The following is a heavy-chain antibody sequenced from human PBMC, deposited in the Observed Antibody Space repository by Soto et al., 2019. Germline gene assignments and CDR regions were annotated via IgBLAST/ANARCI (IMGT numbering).Heavy chain of an antibody. CDR2: ISGSGGST. Sequence: PSSAASGFPLYNSSISCVCRAPGKRLHWVSAISGSGGSTYYADSVKGRFTISRDNSKNTLYLQMNSLRAEDKAVYYCANQSSIRVLGRGYDPSLVYSGQRTLVTGSS. D-gene: IGHD5-12*01. CDR3: ANQSSIRVLGRGYDPSLVY. CDR1: GFPLYNSS. J-gene: IGHJ4*02. V-gene: IGHV3-23*01.